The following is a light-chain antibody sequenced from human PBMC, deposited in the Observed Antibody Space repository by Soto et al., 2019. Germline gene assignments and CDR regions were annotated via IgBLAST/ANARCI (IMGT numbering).Light chain of an antibody. CDR3: QQYNNYSWT. CDR2: DAS. V-gene: IGKV1-5*01. Sequence: DIQMTQSPSTLSASVGDRVTITCRARQSISSWLAWYQQKPGKAPKLLIYDASSLESAVPSSFSGSGSGTEFTLTISSLHPDDFATYYCQQYNNYSWTFGQGTKVETK. J-gene: IGKJ1*01. CDR1: QSISSW.